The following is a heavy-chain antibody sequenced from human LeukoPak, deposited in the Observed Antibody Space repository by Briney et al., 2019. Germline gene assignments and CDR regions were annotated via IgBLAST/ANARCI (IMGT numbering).Heavy chain of an antibody. CDR2: ISYDGSNK. CDR1: GFTFSSYA. V-gene: IGHV3-30*04. D-gene: IGHD2-8*01. J-gene: IGHJ4*02. Sequence: PGRSLRLSCADSGFTFSSYAMHWVRQAPGKGLEWVAVISYDGSNKYYADSVKGRFTISRDNSKNTLYLQMNSLGAEDTAVYYCARDVPDIVLMVYATAYYFDYWGQGTLVTVSS. CDR3: ARDVPDIVLMVYATAYYFDY.